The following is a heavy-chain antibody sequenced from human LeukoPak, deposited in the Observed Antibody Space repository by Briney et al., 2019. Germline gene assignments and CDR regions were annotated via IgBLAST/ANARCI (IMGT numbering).Heavy chain of an antibody. CDR1: GFTFSSYS. D-gene: IGHD4-23*01. J-gene: IGHJ6*02. CDR3: TTARWYGDYGMDV. Sequence: GGSLRLSCAASGFTFSSYSMNWVRQAPGKGLEWVGRIKRKTDGGTTDYAAPVKGRFTISRDDSKNTLYLQMNSLKTEDTAVYYCTTARWYGDYGMDVWGQGTTVTVSS. CDR2: IKRKTDGGTT. V-gene: IGHV3-15*01.